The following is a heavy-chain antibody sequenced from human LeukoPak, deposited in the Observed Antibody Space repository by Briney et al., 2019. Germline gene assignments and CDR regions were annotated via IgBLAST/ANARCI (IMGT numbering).Heavy chain of an antibody. Sequence: ASVKVSCKASGYTFTVYYMHWVRQAPGQGLECMGRINPNSGGTNYAQTFQGRVTMTRDTSISTAYMELSRLRSDDTAVYYCARAGDDYVWGSDNYYWGQGTLVTVSS. J-gene: IGHJ4*02. CDR1: GYTFTVYY. V-gene: IGHV1-2*06. D-gene: IGHD3-16*01. CDR3: ARAGDDYVWGSDNYY. CDR2: INPNSGGT.